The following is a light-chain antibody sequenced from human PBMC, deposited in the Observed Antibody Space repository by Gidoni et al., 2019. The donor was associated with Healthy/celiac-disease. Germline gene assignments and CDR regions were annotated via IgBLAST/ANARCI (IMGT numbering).Light chain of an antibody. V-gene: IGKV3-11*01. Sequence: EIVLTPSPATLSLSPGERATLSCRASQRVSSYLAWYQQKPGQSPRLLIYDASNRATGIPARFSGSGSGTDFTLTISSREPEDFAVYYCQQRSNWPPSTFGQGTRLEIK. CDR3: QQRSNWPPST. CDR1: QRVSSY. J-gene: IGKJ5*01. CDR2: DAS.